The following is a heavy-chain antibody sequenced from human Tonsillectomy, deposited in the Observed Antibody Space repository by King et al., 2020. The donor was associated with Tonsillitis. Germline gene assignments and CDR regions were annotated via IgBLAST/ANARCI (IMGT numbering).Heavy chain of an antibody. J-gene: IGHJ4*02. CDR3: ARVYSSVSE. Sequence: QLVQSGAEVKKPGASVKVSCKTSGYTFSTYNIDWVRQAPGQGFEWMGWMNPNSMTTGYAQKFQGRVTMTGNTSIGTAYMELSSLRSDDTAVYYCARVYSSVSEWGQGTPVTVSS. CDR1: GYTFSTYN. D-gene: IGHD3-22*01. V-gene: IGHV1-8*01. CDR2: MNPNSMTT.